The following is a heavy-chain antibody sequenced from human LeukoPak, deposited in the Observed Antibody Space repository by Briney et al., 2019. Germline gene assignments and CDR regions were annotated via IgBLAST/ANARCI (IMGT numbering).Heavy chain of an antibody. Sequence: AGSLRLSCAASGFTFSSYEMNWVRQAPGKGLEWVSYISSSGSTIYYADSVKGRFTISRDNAKNSLYLQMNSLRAEDTAVYYCARSGYSSGWSNYYYYGMDVWGQGTTVTVSS. CDR3: ARSGYSSGWSNYYYYGMDV. D-gene: IGHD6-19*01. CDR1: GFTFSSYE. V-gene: IGHV3-48*03. J-gene: IGHJ6*02. CDR2: ISSSGSTI.